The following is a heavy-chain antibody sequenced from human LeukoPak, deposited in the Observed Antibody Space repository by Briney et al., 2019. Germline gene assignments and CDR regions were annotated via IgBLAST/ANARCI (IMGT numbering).Heavy chain of an antibody. CDR3: ARLIGANYYGSGSYSHDGAFDI. D-gene: IGHD3-10*01. Sequence: SETLSLTCTVSGGSISSSSYYWGWIRQPPGKGLEWIGSIYYSGSTYYNPSLKSRVTISVDTSKNQFSLKLSSVTAADTAVYYCARLIGANYYGSGSYSHDGAFDIWGQGTMVTVSS. CDR1: GGSISSSSYY. CDR2: IYYSGST. V-gene: IGHV4-39*07. J-gene: IGHJ3*02.